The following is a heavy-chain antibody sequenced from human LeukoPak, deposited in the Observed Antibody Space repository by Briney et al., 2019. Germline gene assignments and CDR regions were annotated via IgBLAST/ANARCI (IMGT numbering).Heavy chain of an antibody. D-gene: IGHD3-9*01. CDR1: GFTFSSYA. CDR3: ARDGPGYDILTGYSGSYYYGMDV. Sequence: PGGSLRLSCAASGFTFSSYAMHLVRQAPGKGLEWVAVISYDGSNKYYADSVKGRFTISRDNSKNTLYLQMNSLRAEDTAVYYFARDGPGYDILTGYSGSYYYGMDVWGQGTTVTVSS. J-gene: IGHJ6*02. CDR2: ISYDGSNK. V-gene: IGHV3-30-3*01.